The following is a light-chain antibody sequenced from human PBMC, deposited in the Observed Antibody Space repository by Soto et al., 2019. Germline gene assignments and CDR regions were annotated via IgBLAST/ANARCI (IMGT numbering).Light chain of an antibody. CDR1: QSISSW. CDR2: DAS. J-gene: IGKJ1*01. CDR3: QPYNSYWT. Sequence: DIQMTQSPSTLSASVGDRVTITCRASQSISSWLAWYQQKPGKAPKLLIYDASSLESGVPSRFSGSGSGTEFTLTISSLQPDDFATYYCQPYNSYWTFGQGTKVDIK. V-gene: IGKV1-5*01.